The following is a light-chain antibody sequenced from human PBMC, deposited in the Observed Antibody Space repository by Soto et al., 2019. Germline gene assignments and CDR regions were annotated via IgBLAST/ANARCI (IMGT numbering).Light chain of an antibody. V-gene: IGKV1-39*01. CDR3: QQSYSTPRT. CDR1: QSISSY. CDR2: AAS. J-gene: IGKJ2*01. Sequence: DIQMTQSPSSLSASVGDRVTITCRASQSISSYLNWYPQKPGKAPKLLIYAASSVQSGVPSRFSGSGSGTDSTLTISSLQPEDFATYYCQQSYSTPRTFGQGTKLEIK.